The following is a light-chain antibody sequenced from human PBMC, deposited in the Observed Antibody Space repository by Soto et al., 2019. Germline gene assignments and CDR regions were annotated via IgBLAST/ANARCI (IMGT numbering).Light chain of an antibody. CDR1: SSDVGGYNF. J-gene: IGLJ3*02. CDR2: DVS. Sequence: QSALTQPRSVSGSPGQSVTISCTGTSSDVGGYNFVSWCQHHPGKAPKLMIYDVSLRPSGVPDRFSGSKSGNTASLTISGLQAEDEADYYCCSFAGSFTWVCGGGTKLTVL. CDR3: CSFAGSFTWV. V-gene: IGLV2-11*01.